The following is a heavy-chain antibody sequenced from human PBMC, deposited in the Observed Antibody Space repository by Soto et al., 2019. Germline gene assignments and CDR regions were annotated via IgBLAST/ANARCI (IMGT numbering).Heavy chain of an antibody. V-gene: IGHV4-39*01. J-gene: IGHJ6*02. D-gene: IGHD6-19*01. CDR3: ARRSSPYGMDV. CDR1: GGSISSSSYY. Sequence: LSLTCTVSGGSISSSSYYWGWIRQPPGKGLEWIGSIYYSGSTYYNPSLKSRVTISVDTSKNQFSLKLSSVTAADTAVYYCARRSSPYGMDVWGQGTTVTVS. CDR2: IYYSGST.